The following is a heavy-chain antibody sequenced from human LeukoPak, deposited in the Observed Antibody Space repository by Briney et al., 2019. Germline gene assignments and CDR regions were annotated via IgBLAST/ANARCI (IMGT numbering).Heavy chain of an antibody. J-gene: IGHJ4*02. V-gene: IGHV1-2*02. CDR3: ARARIVATLVDFDY. CDR1: GYTFTGYY. D-gene: IGHD5-12*01. Sequence: ASVKVSCKASGYTFTGYYIHWVRQAPGQGLEWMGWINPSSGGTNSAQKLQGRVTMTTDTSTSTAYMELRSLRSDDTAVYYCARARIVATLVDFDYWGQGTLVTVSS. CDR2: INPSSGGT.